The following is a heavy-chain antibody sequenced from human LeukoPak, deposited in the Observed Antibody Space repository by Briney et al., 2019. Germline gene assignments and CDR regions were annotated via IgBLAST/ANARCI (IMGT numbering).Heavy chain of an antibody. CDR3: AKARGGQLEPFDY. J-gene: IGHJ4*02. Sequence: HPGGSLRLSCAASGFTFSSYAMSWVRQAPGKGLEWVSAISGSGGSTYYADSVKGRFTISRDNSKNTLYLQMNSLRAEDTAVYYCAKARGGQLEPFDYWGQGTLVTVSS. V-gene: IGHV3-23*01. CDR1: GFTFSSYA. D-gene: IGHD6-13*01. CDR2: ISGSGGST.